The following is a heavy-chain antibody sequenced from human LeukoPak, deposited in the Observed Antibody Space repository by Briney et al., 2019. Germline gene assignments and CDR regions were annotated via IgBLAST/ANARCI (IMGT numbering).Heavy chain of an antibody. D-gene: IGHD5-18*01. J-gene: IGHJ3*02. CDR1: GFTFSSYS. Sequence: GGSLRLSCAASGFTFSSYSMNWVRQAPGKGLEWVSSISSSSSYIYYADSVKGRFTISRDNAKNSLYLQMNSLRAEDTAVYYCAREVGRAAMVNDDAFDIWGQGTMVTVSS. CDR2: ISSSSSYI. V-gene: IGHV3-21*01. CDR3: AREVGRAAMVNDDAFDI.